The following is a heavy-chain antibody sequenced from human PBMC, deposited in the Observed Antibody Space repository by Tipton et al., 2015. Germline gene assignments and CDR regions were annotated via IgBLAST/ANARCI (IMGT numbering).Heavy chain of an antibody. J-gene: IGHJ6*02. CDR1: GFTFSDYY. D-gene: IGHD2-2*01. CDR2: ISISGGII. CDR3: ARDHIVVVPAVERFYYGMDV. V-gene: IGHV3-11*01. Sequence: SLRLSCAASGFTFSDYYMSWIRQAPGKGLEWVSYISISGGIIYYADSVKGRFTISRDNAKNSLYLQMNSLRAEDTAVYYCARDHIVVVPAVERFYYGMDVWGQGTTVTVSS.